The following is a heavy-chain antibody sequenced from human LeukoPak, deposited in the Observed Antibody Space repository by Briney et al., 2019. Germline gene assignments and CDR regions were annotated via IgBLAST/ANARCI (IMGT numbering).Heavy chain of an antibody. V-gene: IGHV3-33*01. CDR2: IWHDGSNK. CDR1: GFTFSSYG. J-gene: IGHJ4*02. D-gene: IGHD2-15*01. CDR3: ARAISYCSGGSCYSAEY. Sequence: GGSLRLSCAASGFTFSSYGMHWVRQAPGKGLEWVAVIWHDGSNKYYADSVKGRFTISRDNSKNTLYLQMNSLRAEDTAVYYCARAISYCSGGSCYSAEYWGQGTLVTVSS.